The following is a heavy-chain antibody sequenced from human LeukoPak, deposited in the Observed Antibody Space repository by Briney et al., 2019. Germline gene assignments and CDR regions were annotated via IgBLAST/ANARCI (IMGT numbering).Heavy chain of an antibody. D-gene: IGHD3-22*01. Sequence: SETLSLTCTVSGASISNYYWTWIRQPPGKGLEWIGYIDYSGSTNSNPSLKSRVTISIDTSKSQISLKLSSVTAADTAVYYCARPLGNGYSYWYFDVWGRGTLVTVSS. V-gene: IGHV4-59*01. CDR3: ARPLGNGYSYWYFDV. J-gene: IGHJ2*01. CDR2: IDYSGST. CDR1: GASISNYY.